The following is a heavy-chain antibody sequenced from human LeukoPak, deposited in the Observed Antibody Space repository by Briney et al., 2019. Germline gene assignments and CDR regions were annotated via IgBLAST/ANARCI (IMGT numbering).Heavy chain of an antibody. CDR2: IYYSGST. Sequence: SETLSLTCTVSGGSISSGDYYWSWIRQRPGKGLEWIGYIYYSGSTYYNPSLRSRVSISVDTSKNQFSLKLSSVTAADTAVYYCARAASDYDFVYWGQGTLVTVSS. CDR3: ARAASDYDFVY. CDR1: GGSISSGDYY. D-gene: IGHD5-12*01. J-gene: IGHJ4*02. V-gene: IGHV4-31*03.